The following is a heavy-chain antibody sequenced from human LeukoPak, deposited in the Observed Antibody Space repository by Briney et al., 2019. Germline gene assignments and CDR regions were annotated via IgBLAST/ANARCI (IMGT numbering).Heavy chain of an antibody. CDR1: GFTFSTYF. V-gene: IGHV3-30-3*01. CDR2: IASDGSHT. CDR3: ARERQDTIIHSGAFDI. Sequence: GGSLRLSCAASGFTFSTYFMHWVRQAPGKGLEWVADIASDGSHTFYVESVKGRFTISGDNSKNTLYLQMNSLRAEDTAVYFCARERQDTIIHSGAFDIWGQGTMVTVSS. D-gene: IGHD3-10*01. J-gene: IGHJ3*02.